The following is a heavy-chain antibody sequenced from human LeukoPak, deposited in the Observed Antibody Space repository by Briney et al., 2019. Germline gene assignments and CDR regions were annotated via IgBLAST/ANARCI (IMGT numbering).Heavy chain of an antibody. V-gene: IGHV1-8*01. CDR1: GYTFTSYD. CDR2: MNPNSGNT. CDR3: ARGKGTTMVRGVVYYYYGMDV. J-gene: IGHJ6*02. Sequence: ASVKVSCKASGYTFTSYDINWVRQATGKGLEWMGWMNPNSGNTDYAQKFQSRVTMTRNTPISTAYMELSSLRSEDTAVYYCARGKGTTMVRGVVYYYYGMDVWGQGTTVTVSS. D-gene: IGHD3-10*01.